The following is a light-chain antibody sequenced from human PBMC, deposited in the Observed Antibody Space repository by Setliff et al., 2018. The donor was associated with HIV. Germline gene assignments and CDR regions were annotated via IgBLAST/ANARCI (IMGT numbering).Light chain of an antibody. CDR2: DNT. V-gene: IGLV1-40*01. Sequence: QSVLTQPPSVSGAPGQRVTISCAGDKSNIGAGFDVHWYQQLPGTAPKLVIRDNTNRPSGVPDRVSGSKSGTSASLAITGLQAEDEADYYCQSYDSSLNVVVGGGTK. CDR1: KSNIGAGFD. J-gene: IGLJ2*01. CDR3: QSYDSSLNVV.